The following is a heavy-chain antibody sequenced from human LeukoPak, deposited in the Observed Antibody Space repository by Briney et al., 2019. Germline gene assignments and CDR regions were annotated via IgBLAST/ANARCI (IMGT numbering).Heavy chain of an antibody. J-gene: IGHJ4*02. CDR1: GFTFSSYA. D-gene: IGHD6-13*01. CDR3: AKRMWQQLFTFDY. CDR2: ISYDGSNK. Sequence: GRSLRLSCAASGFTFSSYAMHWVRQAPGKGLEWVAVISYDGSNKYYADSVKGRFTISRDNSKNTLYLQMNSLRAEDTAVYYCAKRMWQQLFTFDYWGQGTLVTVSS. V-gene: IGHV3-30*18.